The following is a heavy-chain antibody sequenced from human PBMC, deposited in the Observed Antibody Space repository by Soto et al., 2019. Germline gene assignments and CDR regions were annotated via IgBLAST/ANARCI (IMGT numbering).Heavy chain of an antibody. Sequence: PSETLSLTCTVSGGSISSYYWSWIRQPPGKGLEWIGYIYYSGSTNYNPSLKSRVTISVDTSKNQFSLKLSSVAAADTAVYYCARRVHCSSARCPTSLLYYYYMDVWGKGTTATVSS. D-gene: IGHD2-2*01. CDR2: IYYSGST. CDR3: ARRVHCSSARCPTSLLYYYYMDV. CDR1: GGSISSYY. J-gene: IGHJ6*03. V-gene: IGHV4-59*08.